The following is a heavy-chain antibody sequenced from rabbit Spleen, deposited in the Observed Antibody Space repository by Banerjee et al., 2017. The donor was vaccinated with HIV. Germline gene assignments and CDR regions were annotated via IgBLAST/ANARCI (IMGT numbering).Heavy chain of an antibody. CDR2: IYAGSSGAT. D-gene: IGHD8-1*01. CDR3: ARDAGSGHYIDAYFDL. CDR1: GFSFSSVHW. V-gene: IGHV1S40*01. J-gene: IGHJ4*01. Sequence: QSLEESGGDLVKPGASLTLTCTASGFSFSSVHWIYWVRQAPGKGLEWITSIYAGSSGATYSATWAKGRFTISKTSSTTVTLQMTSLTVADTATYFCARDAGSGHYIDAYFDLWGQGTLVTVS.